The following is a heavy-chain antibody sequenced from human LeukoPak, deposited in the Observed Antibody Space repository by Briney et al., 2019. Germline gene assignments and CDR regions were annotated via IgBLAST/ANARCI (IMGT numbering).Heavy chain of an antibody. CDR3: ARGYSYGYFDY. V-gene: IGHV3-53*01. Sequence: PGGSLSLSCAASGFTVSSNYMSWVRQAPGKGLEWVSIIYSGGSTYYADSVKGRFTISRDISKNALFLQMNSLRAEDTAVYYCARGYSYGYFDYWGQGTLVTVSS. D-gene: IGHD5-18*01. CDR2: IYSGGST. CDR1: GFTVSSNY. J-gene: IGHJ4*02.